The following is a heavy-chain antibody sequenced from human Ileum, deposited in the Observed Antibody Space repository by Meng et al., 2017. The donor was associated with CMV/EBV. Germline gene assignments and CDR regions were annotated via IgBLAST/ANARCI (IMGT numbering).Heavy chain of an antibody. J-gene: IGHJ6*02. CDR2: INQDGGTN. D-gene: IGHD1-26*01. Sequence: GESLKISCGASGFTLRDYWMSWVRQAPGKGLEWVANINQDGGTNYHADSVKGRFTISRDNAKNSLYLQMNSLRAEDTAVYYCARDSGSQSFVYYYYGMDVWGQGTTVTVSS. CDR3: ARDSGSQSFVYYYYGMDV. CDR1: GFTLRDYW. V-gene: IGHV3-7*01.